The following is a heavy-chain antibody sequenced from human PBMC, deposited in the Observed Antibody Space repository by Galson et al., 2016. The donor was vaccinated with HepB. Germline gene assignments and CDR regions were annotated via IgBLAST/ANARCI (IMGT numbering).Heavy chain of an antibody. V-gene: IGHV3-7*03. Sequence: SLRLSCAASEFTFSSYWMTWVRQAPGKGLEWIANIKGGGSKIQYVDSVRGRFTISRDNVKNLLYLQMNSLRAEDTAVYYCARDRNYYDGSSDYDVFDIWGQGTLVTVSS. CDR2: IKGGGSKI. CDR1: EFTFSSYW. J-gene: IGHJ3*02. CDR3: ARDRNYYDGSSDYDVFDI. D-gene: IGHD3-22*01.